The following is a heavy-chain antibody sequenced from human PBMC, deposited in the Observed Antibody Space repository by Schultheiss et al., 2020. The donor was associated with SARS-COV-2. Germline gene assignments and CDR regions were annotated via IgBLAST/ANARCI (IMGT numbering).Heavy chain of an antibody. J-gene: IGHJ4*02. D-gene: IGHD2-15*01. V-gene: IGHV4-4*07. Sequence: SETLSLTCTVSGGSISSYYWSWIRQPAGKGLEWIGRIYTSGSTNYNPSLKSRVTISVDTSKNQFSLKLSSVTAADTAVYYCAREGDCSGGSCYLDYWGQGTLVTVSS. CDR1: GGSISSYY. CDR2: IYTSGST. CDR3: AREGDCSGGSCYLDY.